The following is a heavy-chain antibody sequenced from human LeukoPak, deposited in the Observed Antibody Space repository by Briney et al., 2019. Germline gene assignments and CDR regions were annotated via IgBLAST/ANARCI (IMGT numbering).Heavy chain of an antibody. V-gene: IGHV1-69*05. J-gene: IGHJ6*03. CDR1: GDSVSHD. CDR2: IIPMSRTT. D-gene: IGHD3-10*01. Sequence: GASVKVSCKASGDSVSHDISWVRQAPGQGCEWMGGIIPMSRTTDYAQKFRDRVTITTDESTSTVYMEVRSLSFEDTAIYYCASDSGSGMYYMDVWGKGTTVAVAS. CDR3: ASDSGSGMYYMDV.